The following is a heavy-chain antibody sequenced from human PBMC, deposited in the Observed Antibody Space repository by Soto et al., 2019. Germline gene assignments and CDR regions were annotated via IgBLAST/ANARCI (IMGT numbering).Heavy chain of an antibody. V-gene: IGHV4-34*01. J-gene: IGHJ5*02. D-gene: IGHD6-13*01. CDR2: INHSGST. Sequence: SETLSLTCAVYGGSFSGYYWSWVRQPPGKGLEWIGEINHSGSTNYNPSLKSRVTISVDTSKNQFSLKLSSVTAADTAVYYCARGRIAAAGKGWFDPWGQGTLVTVSS. CDR1: GGSFSGYY. CDR3: ARGRIAAAGKGWFDP.